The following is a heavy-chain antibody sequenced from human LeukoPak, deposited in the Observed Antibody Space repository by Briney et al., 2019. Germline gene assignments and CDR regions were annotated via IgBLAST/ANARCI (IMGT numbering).Heavy chain of an antibody. V-gene: IGHV3-48*03. D-gene: IGHD3-9*01. CDR1: GFTFSSYE. J-gene: IGHJ6*02. CDR3: ARDAHYDILTGYYPPEVDGMDV. CDR2: ISSSGSTI. Sequence: PGGSLRLPCAASGFTFSSYEMNWVRQAPGKGLEWVSYISSSGSTIYYADSVKGRFTISRDNAKNSLYLQMNSLRAEDTAVYYCARDAHYDILTGYYPPEVDGMDVWGQGTTVTVSS.